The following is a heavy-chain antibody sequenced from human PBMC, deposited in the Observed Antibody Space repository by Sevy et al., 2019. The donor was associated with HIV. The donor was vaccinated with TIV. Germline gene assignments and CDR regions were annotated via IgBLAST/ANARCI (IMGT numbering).Heavy chain of an antibody. CDR3: VREDINAPRTLLSFDI. J-gene: IGHJ3*02. CDR2: INPNSGFT. V-gene: IGHV1-2*06. CDR1: GYIFSDYN. Sequence: ASVKVSCKTTGYIFSDYNMHWVRQAPGQGLEWMALINPNSGFTIYAHNFRGRVSVTRDTSMSTAYMELSGLTTDDPAVYYCVREDINAPRTLLSFDIWGQGTMVTVSS. D-gene: IGHD3-3*01.